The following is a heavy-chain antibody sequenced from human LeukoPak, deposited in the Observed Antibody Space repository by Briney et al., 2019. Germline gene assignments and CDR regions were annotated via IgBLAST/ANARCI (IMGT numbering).Heavy chain of an antibody. V-gene: IGHV3-66*01. J-gene: IGHJ4*02. Sequence: GGSLRLSCVASGFTVSSNYMSWVRQAPGKGLEWVSVIYSGGTTYYADSVKGRFTMSRDNAKNTLYLQMNSLRDEGTAVYYSARDCSAGSCQKFDYWGQGTLVTVSS. CDR1: GFTVSSNY. CDR2: IYSGGTT. D-gene: IGHD2-15*01. CDR3: ARDCSAGSCQKFDY.